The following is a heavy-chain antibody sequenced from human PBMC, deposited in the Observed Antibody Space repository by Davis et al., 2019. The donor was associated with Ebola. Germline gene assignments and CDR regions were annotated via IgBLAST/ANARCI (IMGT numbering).Heavy chain of an antibody. Sequence: MPGGSLRLSCAASGFTFSDYYMSWIRQPPGKGLEWIGEINHSGSTNYNPSLKSRVTISVDTSKNQFSLKLSSVTAADTAVYYCARVGYYDSSGPFDYWGQGTLATVSS. CDR3: ARVGYYDSSGPFDY. J-gene: IGHJ4*02. CDR1: GFTFSDYY. V-gene: IGHV4-34*01. D-gene: IGHD3-22*01. CDR2: INHSGST.